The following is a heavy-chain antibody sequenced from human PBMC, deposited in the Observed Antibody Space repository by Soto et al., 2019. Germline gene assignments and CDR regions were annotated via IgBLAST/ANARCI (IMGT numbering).Heavy chain of an antibody. Sequence: QVQLQESGPGLVKPSGTLSLTCADSGGSISSSNWWSWVRQPPGKGLEWIGEICHSGSTNFNPSLKSRVTISVDKSKNQVSLKLSSVTAADTAVYYCARAAMGGSSWPFDYWGHGTLVTVSS. CDR2: ICHSGST. CDR3: ARAAMGGSSWPFDY. CDR1: GGSISSSNW. V-gene: IGHV4-4*02. D-gene: IGHD6-13*01. J-gene: IGHJ4*01.